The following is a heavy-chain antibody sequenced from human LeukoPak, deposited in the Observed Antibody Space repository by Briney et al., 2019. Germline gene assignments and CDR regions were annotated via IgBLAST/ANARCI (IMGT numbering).Heavy chain of an antibody. CDR1: GGSISSGGYY. V-gene: IGHV4-31*03. D-gene: IGHD2-15*01. Sequence: PSETLSLTCTVSGGSISSGGYYWSWMRQHPGKGLEGIGYIYYSGSTYYNPSLKSRVTISVDTSKNQFSLKLSSVTAAETAVYYCARVISCSGGSCFDAMVDYWGQGTLVTVSS. CDR2: IYYSGST. J-gene: IGHJ4*02. CDR3: ARVISCSGGSCFDAMVDY.